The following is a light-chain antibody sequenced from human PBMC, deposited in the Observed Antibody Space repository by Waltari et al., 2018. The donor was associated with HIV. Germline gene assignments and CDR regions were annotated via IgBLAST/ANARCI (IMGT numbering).Light chain of an antibody. V-gene: IGKV1-17*02. CDR3: LQHNSYPLIT. J-gene: IGKJ5*01. CDR2: AAS. Sequence: DIQMTQSPSSLSASVGDRVTIPCRASQGVGKDLGGFQQKPGQAPTRLIYAASMLQSGVPSRFSGSGSETYFTLTITDLQPEDFATYYCLQHNSYPLITLGQGTRLEI. CDR1: QGVGKD.